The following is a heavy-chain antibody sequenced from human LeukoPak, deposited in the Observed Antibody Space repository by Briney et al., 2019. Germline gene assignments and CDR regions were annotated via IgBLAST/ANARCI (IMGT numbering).Heavy chain of an antibody. CDR2: ISHDGNNK. Sequence: GGSLRLSCAASGFSFSSYGMQWVRQTPGKGLEWVAVISHDGNNKYYADSVKGRFTISRDSSKNTLYLQMSSLTPEDTAVYYCAKDSEAVAANGGFDYWGQGTLVTVSS. CDR3: AKDSEAVAANGGFDY. V-gene: IGHV3-30*18. D-gene: IGHD6-19*01. CDR1: GFSFSSYG. J-gene: IGHJ4*02.